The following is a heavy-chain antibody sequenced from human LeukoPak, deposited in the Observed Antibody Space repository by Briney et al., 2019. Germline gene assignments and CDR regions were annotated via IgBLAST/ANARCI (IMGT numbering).Heavy chain of an antibody. V-gene: IGHV1-8*01. CDR2: MNPNSGNT. CDR3: ARGLEVVAATRGPS. Sequence: PRASVKVSCKASGYTFTSYDINWVRQATGQGLEWMGWMNPNSGNTGYAQKFQGRVTMTRNTSISTAYMELSSLRSEDTAVYYCARGLEVVAATRGPSWGQGTLVTVSS. D-gene: IGHD2-15*01. J-gene: IGHJ4*02. CDR1: GYTFTSYD.